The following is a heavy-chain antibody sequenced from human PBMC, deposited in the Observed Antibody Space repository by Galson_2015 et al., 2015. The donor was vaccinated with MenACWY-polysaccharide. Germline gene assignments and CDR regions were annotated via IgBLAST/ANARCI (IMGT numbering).Heavy chain of an antibody. Sequence: SLRLSCAASGFNIDNYYMNWVRQAPGKGLEWVSLIHNDAATTGYADFVKGRFTISRDKSKNTVYLQMNNLSAEDTAIYYCAKAEGWDVTEYCFDYWGQGTLVPVPS. CDR2: IHNDAATT. CDR1: GFNIDNYY. V-gene: IGHV3-23*01. D-gene: IGHD1-26*01. CDR3: AKAEGWDVTEYCFDY. J-gene: IGHJ4*02.